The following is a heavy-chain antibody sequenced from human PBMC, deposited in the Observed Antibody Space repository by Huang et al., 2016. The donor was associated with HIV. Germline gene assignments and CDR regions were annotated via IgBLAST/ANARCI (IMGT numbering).Heavy chain of an antibody. J-gene: IGHJ4*02. CDR1: GFSFDSYS. D-gene: IGHD1-26*01. CDR2: ISSSGGNI. Sequence: VQLVESGGGLVRPGGSLRLSCAASGFSFDSYSMTWVRQAPGKTREWLAYISSSGGNIYYADSVKGRVTISRDNARNSLFLQLSSLRVEDTAVYHCVRDAGGKNFWGQGTLVSVSS. CDR3: VRDAGGKNF. V-gene: IGHV3-48*01.